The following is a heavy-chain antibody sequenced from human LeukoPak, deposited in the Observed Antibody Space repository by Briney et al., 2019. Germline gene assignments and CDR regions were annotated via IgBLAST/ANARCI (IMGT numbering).Heavy chain of an antibody. D-gene: IGHD6-19*01. CDR1: RRTFSRYA. CDR2: IIPMFGIA. V-gene: IGHV1-69*01. J-gene: IGHJ4*02. Sequence: SPKVSCKASRRTFSRYAISWVRQAPGQGLEWIGGIIPMFGIANYVQKFQGRVRITAAESTSTAYMELSSLRSEDTAVYYCARDRPYTGGWRGFDYWGQGTLVTVSS. CDR3: ARDRPYTGGWRGFDY.